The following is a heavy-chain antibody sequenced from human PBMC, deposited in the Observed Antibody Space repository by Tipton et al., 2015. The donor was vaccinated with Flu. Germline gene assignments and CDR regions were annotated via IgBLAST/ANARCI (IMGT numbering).Heavy chain of an antibody. CDR1: GFVFSDYW. CDR2: IKQDGSLK. V-gene: IGHV3-7*03. CDR3: ARGIPGLRLAAFDL. D-gene: IGHD3-16*01. J-gene: IGHJ3*01. Sequence: SLRLSCAASGFVFSDYWMIWFRQAPGKGLEWVANIKQDGSLKYYVSSVRGRFTISRDNSRNSLYLQLNSLRAEDTAVYYCARGIPGLRLAAFDLWGQGTLVSVSS.